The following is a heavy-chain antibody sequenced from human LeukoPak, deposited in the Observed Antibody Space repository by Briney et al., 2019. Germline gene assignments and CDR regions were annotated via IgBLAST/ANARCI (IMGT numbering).Heavy chain of an antibody. D-gene: IGHD2-2*01. CDR2: ISGSGGST. J-gene: IGHJ4*02. CDR3: AKAYCSSTSCSDY. CDR1: GFTFSSYA. Sequence: PGGSLRLSCAASGFTFSSYAMSWVRQAPGKGLEWVSAISGSGGSTYYADSVKGRFTISRDNSKNTLYLQMSSLRAEDTAVYYCAKAYCSSTSCSDYWGQGTLVTVSS. V-gene: IGHV3-23*01.